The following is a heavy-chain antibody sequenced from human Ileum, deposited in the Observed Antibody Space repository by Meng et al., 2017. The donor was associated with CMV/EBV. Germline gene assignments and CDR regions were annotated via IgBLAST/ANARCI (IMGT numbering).Heavy chain of an antibody. D-gene: IGHD7-27*01. V-gene: IGHV3-23*01. J-gene: IGHJ4*02. CDR2: ISASGAST. CDR1: GFTFSSFA. CDR3: AKNWGNDF. Sequence: ELQLLESGGGLVQPGGSLRLSCAASGFTFSSFAMNWVRLAPGKGLEWVSGISASGASTYYADSVKGRFTISRDNSKNTLFLQMNSLRAEDTAVYYCAKNWGNDFWGQGTLVTVSS.